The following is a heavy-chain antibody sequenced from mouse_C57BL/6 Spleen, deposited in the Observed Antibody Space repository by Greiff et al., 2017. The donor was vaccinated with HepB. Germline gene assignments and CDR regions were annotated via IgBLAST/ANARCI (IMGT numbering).Heavy chain of an antibody. Sequence: VQLQQPGAELVRPGSSVKLSCKASGYTFTSYWMDWVKQRPGQGLEWIGNIYPSDSETHYNQKFKDKATLTVDKSSSTDYMQLRSLTSEDSAVYYGARTREELAYWGQGTLVTVSA. CDR1: GYTFTSYW. J-gene: IGHJ3*01. CDR2: IYPSDSET. V-gene: IGHV1-61*01. CDR3: ARTREELAY.